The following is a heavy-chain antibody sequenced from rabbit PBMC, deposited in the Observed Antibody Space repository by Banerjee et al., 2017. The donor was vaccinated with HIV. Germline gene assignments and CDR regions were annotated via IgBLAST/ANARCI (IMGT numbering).Heavy chain of an antibody. J-gene: IGHJ2*01. D-gene: IGHD8-1*01. V-gene: IGHV1S40*01. CDR3: AREGSYFGDAFDP. CDR2: IHTGSGST. CDR1: GFSFSTTYY. Sequence: QSLEESGGDLVKPGASLTLTCTASGFSFSTTYYMCWVRQAPGKGLEWIACIHTGSGSTYYASWAKGRFTISRTSSTTVTLQMTTLTAADTATYFCAREGSYFGDAFDPWGPGTLVTVS.